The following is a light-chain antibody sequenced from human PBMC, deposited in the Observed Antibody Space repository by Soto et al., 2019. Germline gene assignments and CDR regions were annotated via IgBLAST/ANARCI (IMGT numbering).Light chain of an antibody. J-gene: IGKJ5*01. Sequence: TVLTQSPGTLSLSPGERVTLSCRASQSVSSSYLAWYQQKPGQAPRLLIYGASSRAAGIPDRFSGSGSGTDFTLTISRLEPEDFAVYYCQQYGSSPLVTFGQGTRL. CDR3: QQYGSSPLVT. V-gene: IGKV3-20*01. CDR2: GAS. CDR1: QSVSSSY.